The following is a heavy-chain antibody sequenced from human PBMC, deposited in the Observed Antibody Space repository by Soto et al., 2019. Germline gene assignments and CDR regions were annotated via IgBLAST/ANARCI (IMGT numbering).Heavy chain of an antibody. J-gene: IGHJ5*02. CDR2: IYYSGST. CDR1: GGSISSYY. V-gene: IGHV4-59*08. D-gene: IGHD2-8*01. CDR3: ARYIVLMVYSWFDP. Sequence: SETLSLTCTVSGGSISSYYGSWIRQPPGKGLEWIGYIYYSGSTNYNPSLKSRVTISVDTSKNQFSLKLSSVTAADTAVYYCARYIVLMVYSWFDPWGQGTLVTVSS.